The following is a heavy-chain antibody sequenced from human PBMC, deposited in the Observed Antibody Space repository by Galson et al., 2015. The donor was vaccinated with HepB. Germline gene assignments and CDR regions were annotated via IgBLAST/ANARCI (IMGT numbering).Heavy chain of an antibody. D-gene: IGHD3-22*01. CDR3: AREGTMIVVQQDYYYYGMDV. Sequence: SVKVSCKASGGTFSSYAISWVRQAPGQGLEWMGGIIPIFGTANYAQKFQGRVTITADESTSTAYMELSSLRSEDTAVYYCAREGTMIVVQQDYYYYGMDVWGLGTTVTVSS. V-gene: IGHV1-69*13. CDR1: GGTFSSYA. J-gene: IGHJ6*02. CDR2: IIPIFGTA.